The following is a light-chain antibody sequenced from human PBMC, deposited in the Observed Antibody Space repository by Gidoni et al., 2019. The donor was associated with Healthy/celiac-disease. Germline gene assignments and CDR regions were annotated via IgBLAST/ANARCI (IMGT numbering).Light chain of an antibody. J-gene: IGKJ4*02. CDR3: QQYNNWPQT. CDR2: GAA. V-gene: IGKV3D-15*01. CDR1: QSVRSD. Sequence: PATLSVAPGERATFSCRARQSVRSDLAWYQQKPGQAPRFQSDGAATRGTGSPARCSGSGSGTDFTLTISSLQPEDFAVYYCQQYNNWPQTFGGGTKVEIK.